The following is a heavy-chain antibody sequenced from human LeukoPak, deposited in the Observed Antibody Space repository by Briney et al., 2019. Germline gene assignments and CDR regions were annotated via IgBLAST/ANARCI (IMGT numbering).Heavy chain of an antibody. CDR1: GGSFSGYY. V-gene: IGHV4-34*01. J-gene: IGHJ4*02. D-gene: IGHD3-10*01. CDR2: INHSGST. Sequence: SETLSLTCAVYGGSFSGYYWSWIRQPPGKGLEWIGEINHSGSTNYNPSLKSRVTISVDTSKNQFSLKLSSVTAADTAVYYCARGGGYYGSGSPVILDYWGQGTLVTVSS. CDR3: ARGGGYYGSGSPVILDY.